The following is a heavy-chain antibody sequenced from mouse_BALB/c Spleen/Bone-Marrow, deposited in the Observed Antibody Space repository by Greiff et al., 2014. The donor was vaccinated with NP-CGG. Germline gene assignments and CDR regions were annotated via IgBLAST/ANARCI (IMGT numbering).Heavy chain of an antibody. J-gene: IGHJ2*01. Sequence: EVKVVESGGGLVQSGGSLRLSCATSGFTFTDYYMSWVRQPPGKALEWLGFIRNKANGYTTEYSASVKGRFSISRDNSQSILYLQMNTLRAEDSATYYCARDRGLLRFDYWGQGTTLTVSS. CDR1: GFTFTDYY. CDR3: ARDRGLLRFDY. CDR2: IRNKANGYTT. D-gene: IGHD2-3*01. V-gene: IGHV7-3*02.